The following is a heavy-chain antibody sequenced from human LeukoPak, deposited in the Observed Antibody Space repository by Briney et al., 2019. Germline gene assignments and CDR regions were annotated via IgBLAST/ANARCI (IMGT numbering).Heavy chain of an antibody. J-gene: IGHJ4*02. V-gene: IGHV5-51*01. D-gene: IGHD6-13*01. CDR3: AKTGSSWSFDY. CDR2: IFSGDSET. Sequence: LGESLKISCKGFGYSFTSCWIGWVRQMPGKGLEWMGSIFSGDSETRYSPSFQGQVTISADKSISTAYLQWRSLKASDTAVYYCAKTGSSWSFDYWGQGTLVTVSS. CDR1: GYSFTSCW.